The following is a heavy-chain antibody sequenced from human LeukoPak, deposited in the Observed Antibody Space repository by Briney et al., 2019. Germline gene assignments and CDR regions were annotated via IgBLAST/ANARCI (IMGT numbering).Heavy chain of an antibody. CDR1: GGSFSGYY. CDR3: ARGFADRGSDSTFDY. CDR2: INHSGST. J-gene: IGHJ4*02. V-gene: IGHV4-34*01. Sequence: TSETLSLTCAVYGGSFSGYYWSWIRQPPGKGLEWIGEINHSGSTNYNPSLKSRVTISVDTSKNQFSLKLSSVTAADTAVYYCARGFADRGSDSTFDYWSQGTLVTVST. D-gene: IGHD1-26*01.